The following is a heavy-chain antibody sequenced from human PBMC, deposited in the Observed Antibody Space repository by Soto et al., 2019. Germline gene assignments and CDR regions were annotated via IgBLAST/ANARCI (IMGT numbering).Heavy chain of an antibody. V-gene: IGHV3-15*07. Sequence: EVQLVESGGGLVKPGGFLRLSCAASGFTFSNAWMNWVRQAPGKGLEWVGRIKSKTDGGTTDYAAPVKGRFTISRDDSEKTLYLQMNSLKTEDTAVYYCTTLVYSPIFDYWGQGTLVAVSS. CDR2: IKSKTDGGTT. CDR1: GFTFSNAW. CDR3: TTLVYSPIFDY. J-gene: IGHJ4*02. D-gene: IGHD4-4*01.